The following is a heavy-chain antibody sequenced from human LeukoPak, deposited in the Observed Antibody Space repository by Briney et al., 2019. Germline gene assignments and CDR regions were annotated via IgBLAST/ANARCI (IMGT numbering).Heavy chain of an antibody. CDR3: ARGLRGIMIRGAITDLNWFDA. CDR2: IYHSGST. D-gene: IGHD3-10*01. Sequence: SETLSLTCTVSGGSISSGDYYRTWIRQPPGKGLEWIGYIYHSGSTHYNSSLKSRLTISVDTSKNQFSLKLSSVTAADTAVYYCARGLRGIMIRGAITDLNWFDAWGQGTLVIVSS. V-gene: IGHV4-30-4*01. CDR1: GGSISSGDYY. J-gene: IGHJ5*02.